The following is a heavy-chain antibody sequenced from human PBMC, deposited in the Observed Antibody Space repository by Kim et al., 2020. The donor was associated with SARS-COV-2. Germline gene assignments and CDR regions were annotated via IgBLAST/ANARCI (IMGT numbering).Heavy chain of an antibody. D-gene: IGHD3-22*01. J-gene: IGHJ4*02. Sequence: GGSLRLSCTASGFTFGAYAMSWVRQAPGKGLEWVGFIRSTANGGTTEDAASVKGRITISRDDSKSTAQLQMNSLKTEDTAVYYCTREVDPDYYDSSGYYFPSVWGQGTLVTVAS. CDR3: TREVDPDYYDSSGYYFPSV. CDR1: GFTFGAYA. V-gene: IGHV3-49*04. CDR2: IRSTANGGTT.